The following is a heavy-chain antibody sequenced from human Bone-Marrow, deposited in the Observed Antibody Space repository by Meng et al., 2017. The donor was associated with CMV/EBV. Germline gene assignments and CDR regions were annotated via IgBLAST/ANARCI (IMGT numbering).Heavy chain of an antibody. D-gene: IGHD3-16*02. Sequence: GGFLRLSCAASGFTFSSYSMNWVRQAPGKGLEWVSSISSSSSYIYYADSVKGRFTISRDNSKSTLYMQMNSLRAEDTAVYYCAKVDYDYVWGSYRSAKSGYDYWGQGTLVTVSS. J-gene: IGHJ4*02. CDR1: GFTFSSYS. CDR3: AKVDYDYVWGSYRSAKSGYDY. V-gene: IGHV3-21*04. CDR2: ISSSSSYI.